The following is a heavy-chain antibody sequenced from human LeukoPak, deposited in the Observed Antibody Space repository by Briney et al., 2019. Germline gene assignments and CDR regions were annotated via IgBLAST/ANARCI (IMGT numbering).Heavy chain of an antibody. V-gene: IGHV3-53*01. J-gene: IGHJ3*01. CDR3: ARGLFLSGYLGAFDL. CDR2: IYSDGRT. D-gene: IGHD3-22*01. Sequence: AGGSLRLSCAASGFIVSNKYMTWVRQAPGKGLEWVSLIYSDGRTYYADSVRGRCTISRDNSKNTLYVQMNSLRVEDTAVYYCARGLFLSGYLGAFDLWGQGTVVTVSS. CDR1: GFIVSNKY.